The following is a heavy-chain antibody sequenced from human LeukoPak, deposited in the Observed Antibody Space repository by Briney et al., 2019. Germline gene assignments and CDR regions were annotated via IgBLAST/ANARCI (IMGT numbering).Heavy chain of an antibody. CDR3: TRECCGYSGYGSGLIDY. J-gene: IGHJ4*02. CDR1: GFTFGDYA. CDR2: IRSKAYGGTT. Sequence: KTGGSLRLSCTASGFTFGDYAMSWFRQAPGKGLEWVGFIRSKAYGGTTEYAASVKGRFTISRDDSKSIAYLQMNSLKTEDTAVYYCTRECCGYSGYGSGLIDYWGQGTLVTVSS. D-gene: IGHD5-12*01. V-gene: IGHV3-49*05.